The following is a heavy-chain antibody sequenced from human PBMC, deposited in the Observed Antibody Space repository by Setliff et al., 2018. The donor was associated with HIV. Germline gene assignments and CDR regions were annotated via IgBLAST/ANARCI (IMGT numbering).Heavy chain of an antibody. J-gene: IGHJ4*02. CDR2: MYHSGST. V-gene: IGHV4-31*02. CDR1: GVSVTTDGYY. CDR3: AGGRYFRDIRDSRFDF. D-gene: IGHD3-9*01. Sequence: LSLTCSVSGVSVTTDGYYWSWIRHYPGKGLEWIGYMYHSGSTYYNASLASRLIMSLDPSKNQFSLKLNSMTAADTAMYYCAGGRYFRDIRDSRFDFWGQGMLVTVSS.